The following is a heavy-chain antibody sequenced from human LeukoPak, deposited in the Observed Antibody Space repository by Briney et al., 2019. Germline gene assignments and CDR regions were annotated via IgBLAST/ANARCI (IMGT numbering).Heavy chain of an antibody. V-gene: IGHV3-30*18. Sequence: GRSLRLSCAASGFTFSSYGIHWVRQAPGKGLEWVAVISYDGSNKYYADSVKGRFTISRDNSKNTLYLQMNSLRAEDTAVYYCAKARGLYGGYSPFDYWGQGTLVTVSS. CDR1: GFTFSSYG. CDR2: ISYDGSNK. CDR3: AKARGLYGGYSPFDY. D-gene: IGHD5-12*01. J-gene: IGHJ4*02.